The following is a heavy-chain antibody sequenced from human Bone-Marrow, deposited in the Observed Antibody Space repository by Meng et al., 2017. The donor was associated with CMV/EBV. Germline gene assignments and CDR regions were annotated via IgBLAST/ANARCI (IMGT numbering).Heavy chain of an antibody. CDR1: GFTFDDYG. CDR2: INWNGGST. V-gene: IGHV3-20*04. J-gene: IGHJ3*02. Sequence: GGSLRLSCAASGFTFDDYGMSWVRQAPGKGLEWVSGINWNGGSTGYADSVKGRFTIFRDKSKITLYLQMNSLRAEDTAMYYCARDGSGVGPAFDIWGQGTRVTGSS. CDR3: ARDGSGVGPAFDI. D-gene: IGHD3-10*01.